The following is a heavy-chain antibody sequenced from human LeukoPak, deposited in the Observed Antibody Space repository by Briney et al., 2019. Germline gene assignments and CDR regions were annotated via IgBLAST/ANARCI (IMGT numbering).Heavy chain of an antibody. D-gene: IGHD6-13*01. CDR1: GYTFSSYD. CDR2: MKPNSGDT. Sequence: ASVKVSCKASGYTFSSYDINWVRQATGQGLEWVGWMKPNSGDTGYAQKFQGRVTMTRNTSISTAYMELSSLRSEDSAVYYCARGPPESSNSDYWGQGTLVTVSS. CDR3: ARGPPESSNSDY. J-gene: IGHJ4*02. V-gene: IGHV1-8*01.